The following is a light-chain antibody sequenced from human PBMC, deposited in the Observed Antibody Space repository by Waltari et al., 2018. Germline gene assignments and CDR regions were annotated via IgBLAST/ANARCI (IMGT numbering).Light chain of an antibody. CDR1: QSVSSQ. Sequence: DIMLTQSPATLSLSPGEGAILSCRASQSVSSQLVWYQQKRGQAPRLLIYEASNRATGIPARFSGSGSGTDFTLTISSLEPEDFAVYYCQQCNNSPPTFGQGTKVEIK. V-gene: IGKV3-11*01. CDR2: EAS. J-gene: IGKJ1*01. CDR3: QQCNNSPPT.